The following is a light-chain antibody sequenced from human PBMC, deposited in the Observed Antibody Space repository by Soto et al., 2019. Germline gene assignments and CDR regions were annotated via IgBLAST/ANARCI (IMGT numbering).Light chain of an antibody. Sequence: IQMTQSPSSLSASVGYRVTITCRASQSISSYLNWYQQKPGKAPKLLIYAASSLQSGVPSRFSGSGSGTDFTLTISSLQPEDFATYYCQQSYSNLWTFGQGTKVDIK. CDR1: QSISSY. J-gene: IGKJ1*01. CDR2: AAS. V-gene: IGKV1-39*01. CDR3: QQSYSNLWT.